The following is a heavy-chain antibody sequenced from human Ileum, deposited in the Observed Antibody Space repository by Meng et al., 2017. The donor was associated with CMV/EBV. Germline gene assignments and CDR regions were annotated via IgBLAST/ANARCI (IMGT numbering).Heavy chain of an antibody. D-gene: IGHD6-6*01. CDR2: IYYSGST. Sequence: LETLSLTCTVSGGSISSYYWSWIRQPPGKGLEWIGYIYYSGSTNYNPSLKSRVTISVDTSKNQFSLKLSSVTAADTAVYYCARGGGGSSSYTYFDYWGQGTLVTVSS. V-gene: IGHV4-59*01. CDR1: GGSISSYY. J-gene: IGHJ4*02. CDR3: ARGGGGSSSYTYFDY.